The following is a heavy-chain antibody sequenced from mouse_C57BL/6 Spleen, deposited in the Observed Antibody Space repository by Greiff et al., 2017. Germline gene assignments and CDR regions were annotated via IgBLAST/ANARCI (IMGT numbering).Heavy chain of an antibody. Sequence: EVQRVESGGGLVQPGGSLSLSCAASGFTFTDYYMSWVRQPPGKALEWLGFIRNKANGYTTEYSASVKGRFTISRDNSQSILYLQMNALRAEDSATYYCARSLTGAMDYWGQGTSVTVSS. CDR3: ARSLTGAMDY. J-gene: IGHJ4*01. CDR2: IRNKANGYTT. V-gene: IGHV7-3*01. CDR1: GFTFTDYY.